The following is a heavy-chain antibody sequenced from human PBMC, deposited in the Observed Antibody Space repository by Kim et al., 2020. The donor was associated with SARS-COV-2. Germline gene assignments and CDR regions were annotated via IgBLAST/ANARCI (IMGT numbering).Heavy chain of an antibody. CDR3: VSAWLQNFDF. CDR1: GYTFTDYW. Sequence: ASVKVSCKASGYTFTDYWVHWVRQAPGQGLEWMGMINPSGDFTRYAQNFQGRLTTTFDTSTSTVYMGMSSLTSDDTAVYWCVSAWLQNFDFWSEGTVVTVPS. CDR2: INPSGDFT. V-gene: IGHV1-46*01. J-gene: IGHJ4*02. D-gene: IGHD3-10*01.